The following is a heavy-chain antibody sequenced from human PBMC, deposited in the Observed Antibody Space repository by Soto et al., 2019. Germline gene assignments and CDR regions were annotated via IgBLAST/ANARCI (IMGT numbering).Heavy chain of an antibody. V-gene: IGHV1-69*12. CDR3: ARVGVATIANQGLLDWYFDL. J-gene: IGHJ2*01. D-gene: IGHD5-12*01. Sequence: QVQLVQSGAEVKKPGSSVKVSCKASGGTFSSYAISWVRQAPGQGLEWMGGIIPIFGTANYAQKFQGRVTITAHESTSTAYMELSSLRSEDTAVYYCARVGVATIANQGLLDWYFDLWGRGTLVTVSS. CDR1: GGTFSSYA. CDR2: IIPIFGTA.